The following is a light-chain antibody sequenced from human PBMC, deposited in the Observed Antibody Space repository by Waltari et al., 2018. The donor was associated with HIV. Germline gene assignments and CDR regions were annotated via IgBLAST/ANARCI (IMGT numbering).Light chain of an antibody. J-gene: IGLJ1*01. V-gene: IGLV3-21*04. CDR3: QVYDRASNQYV. CDR1: NIGTKS. CDR2: YDT. Sequence: SYVLTQPPSVSVAPRRTATITCEGNNIGTKSVHWYQQKPGQAPILVVYYDTDRPSCIPERFSGSNSGNTASLTIRRVEAGDEADYYCQVYDRASNQYVFGTGTKVNV.